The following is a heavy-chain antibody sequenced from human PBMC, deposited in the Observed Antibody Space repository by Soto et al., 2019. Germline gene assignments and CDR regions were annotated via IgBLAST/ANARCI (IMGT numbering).Heavy chain of an antibody. CDR3: ARVYDGSGVPSGETPLLYYGMDV. CDR2: IIPIYPTT. Sequence: QVHLVQSGAEVKKPGSSVKVSCKASGGTFTSYAISWVRQAPGQGLEWMGAIIPIYPTTNYAQKFRGRVTITADEFTSTSYMELSSQRSEDTAVYYCARVYDGSGVPSGETPLLYYGMDVWGQGTTVIVSS. D-gene: IGHD3-22*01. V-gene: IGHV1-69*12. CDR1: GGTFTSYA. J-gene: IGHJ6*02.